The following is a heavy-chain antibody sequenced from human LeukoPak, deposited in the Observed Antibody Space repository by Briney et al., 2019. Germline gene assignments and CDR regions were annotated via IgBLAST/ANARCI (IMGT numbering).Heavy chain of an antibody. V-gene: IGHV3-23*01. CDR3: AKAESSSYYYGPDY. CDR2: ISVSGGST. D-gene: IGHD3-22*01. Sequence: GGPLDLSWPAPGFTFITYAMTWFRKAPGKGRDGSPLISVSGGSTNYADSVKGRFTISRDNSKNTLFLRMNSLRVEDTAVYYCAKAESSSYYYGPDYWGQGTLVTVSS. CDR1: GFTFITYA. J-gene: IGHJ4*02.